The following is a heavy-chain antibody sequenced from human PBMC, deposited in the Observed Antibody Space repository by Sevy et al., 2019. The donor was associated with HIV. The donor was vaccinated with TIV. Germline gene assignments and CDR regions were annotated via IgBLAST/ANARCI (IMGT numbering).Heavy chain of an antibody. CDR2: IKPDGSEK. CDR1: GFTFNSYW. D-gene: IGHD3-22*01. Sequence: GGSMRLSCAASGFTFNSYWMSWVRQAPGKGLEWVGNIKPDGSEKYYVDSVKGRFTISRDNAKNSLYLQMNSLRAGDKAVYYCATGDYYDTSGYYTDAFDIWGQGTRVTVSS. J-gene: IGHJ3*02. CDR3: ATGDYYDTSGYYTDAFDI. V-gene: IGHV3-7*01.